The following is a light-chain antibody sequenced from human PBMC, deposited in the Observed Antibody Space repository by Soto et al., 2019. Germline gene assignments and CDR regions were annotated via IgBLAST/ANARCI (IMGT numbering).Light chain of an antibody. V-gene: IGKV1-39*01. CDR1: HAIFTF. CDR2: ATS. CDR3: QKGYSLPIT. J-gene: IGKJ5*01. Sequence: DIQVTQSPSSLSASVGDRVTITCRSSHAIFTFLNWYQQKEVKAPSFLIYATSNLQSGVPSRFSCTGSGTEFTLTISSLQPEYFATYFCQKGYSLPITFGQGTRLDIK.